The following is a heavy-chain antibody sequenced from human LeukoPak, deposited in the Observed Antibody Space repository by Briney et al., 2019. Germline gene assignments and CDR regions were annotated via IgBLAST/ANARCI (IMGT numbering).Heavy chain of an antibody. V-gene: IGHV5-51*01. J-gene: IGHJ5*02. CDR1: GYSINNYW. Sequence: GESLKISCKGSGYSINNYWIGWVRQMPGKGLEWMGIIYPADSDIRYSPSFQGQVTVSADKSISTAYLQWSSLKVSDTAMYYCARQEYCSGGSCYTWFDPWAREPWSPSPQ. CDR2: IYPADSDI. CDR3: ARQEYCSGGSCYTWFDP. D-gene: IGHD2-15*01.